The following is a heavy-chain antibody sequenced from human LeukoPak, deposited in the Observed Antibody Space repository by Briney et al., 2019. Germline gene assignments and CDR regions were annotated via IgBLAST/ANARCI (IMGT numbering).Heavy chain of an antibody. V-gene: IGHV4-59*08. Sequence: SETLSLTCTVSGGSLSSYYWSWIRQPPGKGLEWIGYIYYSGSTNYNPSLKSRVTISVDTSKNQFSLKLSSVTAADTAVYYCALIAAAALDYWGQGTLVTVSS. J-gene: IGHJ4*02. D-gene: IGHD6-13*01. CDR3: ALIAAAALDY. CDR1: GGSLSSYY. CDR2: IYYSGST.